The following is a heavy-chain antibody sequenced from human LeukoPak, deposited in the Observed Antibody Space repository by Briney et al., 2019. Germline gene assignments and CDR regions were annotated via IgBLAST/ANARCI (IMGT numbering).Heavy chain of an antibody. D-gene: IGHD3-10*01. V-gene: IGHV4-59*01. CDR2: IYYSGST. CDR1: GGSISSYY. Sequence: SETLSLTCTVSGGSISSYYWSWIRQPPGKGLEWIGYIYYSGSTNYTPSLKSRITISVDTCRNQFSLKLNSVTAADTAVYYCARSGRGSSAGFDYWGQGTLVTVSS. J-gene: IGHJ4*02. CDR3: ARSGRGSSAGFDY.